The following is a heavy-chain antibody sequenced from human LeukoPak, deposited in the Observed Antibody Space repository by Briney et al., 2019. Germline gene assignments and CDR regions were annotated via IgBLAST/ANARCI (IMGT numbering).Heavy chain of an antibody. Sequence: PGGSLRLSCAASGFTFNKHAMTWVRQAPGKGLEWVSVVTDAGTIAYYADSVKGRFTISRDNAKNKVYLQMISLRAEDTALYYCAMLQTTNTDYWGQGTLVTVFS. CDR2: VTDAGTIA. J-gene: IGHJ4*02. CDR1: GFTFNKHA. CDR3: AMLQTTNTDY. D-gene: IGHD5-12*01. V-gene: IGHV3-23*01.